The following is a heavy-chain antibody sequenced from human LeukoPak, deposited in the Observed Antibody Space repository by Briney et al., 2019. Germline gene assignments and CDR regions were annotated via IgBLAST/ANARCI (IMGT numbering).Heavy chain of an antibody. CDR1: GFTFSSYA. CDR3: ARDRGALQRGDAFDI. D-gene: IGHD5-18*01. J-gene: IGHJ3*02. CDR2: TPGSDNNI. Sequence: GGSLRLSCAASGFTFSSYAVSWVRQAPGKGLEWVSSTPGSDNNIWYADSVKGRFTISRDNAKNLVYLQMKSLRAEDTAMYYCARDRGALQRGDAFDIWGQGTMVTVSS. V-gene: IGHV3-21*06.